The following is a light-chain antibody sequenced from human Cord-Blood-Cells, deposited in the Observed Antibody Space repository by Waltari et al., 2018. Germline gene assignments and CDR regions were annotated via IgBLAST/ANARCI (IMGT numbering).Light chain of an antibody. V-gene: IGLV2-8*01. J-gene: IGLJ3*02. CDR2: EVS. Sequence: QSALTQPPSASGSPGQSVTISCTGTSSDVGGYNYVSWYQQHPGKAPKFMIYEVSTRPSGVPHRFSGSKSGNTASLPFSGLQAEDEADYYCSSYAGSNNWVFGGGTKLTVL. CDR1: SSDVGGYNY. CDR3: SSYAGSNNWV.